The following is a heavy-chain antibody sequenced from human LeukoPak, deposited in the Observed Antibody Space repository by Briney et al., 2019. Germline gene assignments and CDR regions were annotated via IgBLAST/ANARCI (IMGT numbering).Heavy chain of an antibody. CDR3: AKAPYGDYEIAWFDP. CDR2: IGGSGGST. Sequence: SGGSLRLSCAASGFTFSSYAMSWVRQAPGKGLEWVSAIGGSGGSTYYADSVKGRFTISKDNSKNTLYLQMNSLRAEDTAVYYCAKAPYGDYEIAWFDPWGQGTLVTVSS. D-gene: IGHD4-17*01. J-gene: IGHJ5*02. V-gene: IGHV3-23*01. CDR1: GFTFSSYA.